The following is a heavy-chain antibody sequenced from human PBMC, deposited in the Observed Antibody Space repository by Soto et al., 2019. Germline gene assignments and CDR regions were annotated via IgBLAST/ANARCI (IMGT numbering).Heavy chain of an antibody. CDR1: GGSFSGYY. CDR3: ASGSSGWYTYFDY. CDR2: INHSGST. J-gene: IGHJ4*02. Sequence: PSATLSLTCAVYGGSFSGYYWSWIRQPPGKGLEWIGEINHSGSTNYNPSLKSRVTISVDTSKNQFSLKLSSVTAADTDVYYCASGSSGWYTYFDYWGQGTLVTVS. D-gene: IGHD6-19*01. V-gene: IGHV4-34*01.